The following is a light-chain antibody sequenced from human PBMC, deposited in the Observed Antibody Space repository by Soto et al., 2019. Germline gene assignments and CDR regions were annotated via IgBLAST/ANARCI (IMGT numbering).Light chain of an antibody. Sequence: QSALTQPPSVSGSPGQSVTISCIGTSSDVGGYNRVSWYQQPPGTAPKLVIYEVFNRPSGVPDRFSGSKSGNTASLTISGLQAEDEADYFCRSPTSSSTWVFGGGTKLTVL. CDR3: RSPTSSSTWV. CDR2: EVF. J-gene: IGLJ3*02. CDR1: SSDVGGYNR. V-gene: IGLV2-18*02.